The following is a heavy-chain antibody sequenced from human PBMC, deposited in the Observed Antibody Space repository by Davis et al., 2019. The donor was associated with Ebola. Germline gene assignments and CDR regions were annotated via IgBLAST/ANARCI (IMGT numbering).Heavy chain of an antibody. Sequence: GESLKISCAASEFTFSSYAMHWVRQAPGKGLEWVANIKQDGSEKYYVDSVKGRFTISRDNAKNSLYLQMNSLRAEDTAVYYCARFLGKVVQGGWNDYWGQGTLVTVSS. D-gene: IGHD3-10*01. CDR1: EFTFSSYA. J-gene: IGHJ4*02. CDR2: IKQDGSEK. V-gene: IGHV3-7*01. CDR3: ARFLGKVVQGGWNDY.